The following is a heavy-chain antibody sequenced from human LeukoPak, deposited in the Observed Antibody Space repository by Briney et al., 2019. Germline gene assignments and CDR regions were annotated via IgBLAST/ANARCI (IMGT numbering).Heavy chain of an antibody. Sequence: PETLSLTCTVSGGSISSYYWSWIRQPPGKGLEWIGYIYYSGSTNYNPSLKSRVTISADTSKNQFSLKLSSVTAADTAVYYCARLGITIFGVAVEAFDIWGQGTMVTVSS. D-gene: IGHD3-3*01. CDR1: GGSISSYY. V-gene: IGHV4-59*01. J-gene: IGHJ3*02. CDR2: IYYSGST. CDR3: ARLGITIFGVAVEAFDI.